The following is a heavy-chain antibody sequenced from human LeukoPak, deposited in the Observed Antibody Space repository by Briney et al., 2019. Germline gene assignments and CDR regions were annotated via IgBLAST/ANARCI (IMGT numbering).Heavy chain of an antibody. CDR3: ADGGDAYKTGY. V-gene: IGHV4-59*01. D-gene: IGHD5-24*01. Sequence: SETLSLTCTVSGASITDYYWSWIRQPPAKGLEWIGYIYYTGSPNYNPSLKSRVTLSLDRSQNQFSLKLTSVTAADTAVYYCADGGDAYKTGYWGQGTLVTVSS. J-gene: IGHJ4*02. CDR1: GASITDYY. CDR2: IYYTGSP.